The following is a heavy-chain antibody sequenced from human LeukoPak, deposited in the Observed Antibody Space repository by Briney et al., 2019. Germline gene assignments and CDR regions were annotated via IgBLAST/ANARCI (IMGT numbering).Heavy chain of an antibody. CDR2: IYYSGRN. J-gene: IGHJ4*02. Sequence: PSETLSLTCTVSGGSISRRSDYWGWIRQPPGKGLEWIGCIYYSGRNYYNSSLKSLATISVDTTKTQFSLKLGSVTAADTAVYYCARHQAGTLARLDYWGQGTLVTVSS. D-gene: IGHD6-13*01. V-gene: IGHV4-39*01. CDR1: GGSISRRSDY. CDR3: ARHQAGTLARLDY.